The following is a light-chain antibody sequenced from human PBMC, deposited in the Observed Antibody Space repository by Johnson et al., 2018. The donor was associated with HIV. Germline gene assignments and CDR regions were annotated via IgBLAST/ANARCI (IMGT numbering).Light chain of an antibody. CDR1: SSNIGNNY. Sequence: QSVLTQPPSVSAAPGQKVTISCSVSSSNIGNNYVSWYQQLPGTAPKLLIYENNKRPSGIPDRFSGSKSGTSATLGITGLQTGDEADYYCGTWDTSLSAYVFGTATKVTVL. V-gene: IGLV1-51*02. CDR2: ENN. CDR3: GTWDTSLSAYV. J-gene: IGLJ1*01.